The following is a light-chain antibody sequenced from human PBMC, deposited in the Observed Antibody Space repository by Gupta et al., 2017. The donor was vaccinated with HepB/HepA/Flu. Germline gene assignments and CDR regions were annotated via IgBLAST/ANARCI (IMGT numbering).Light chain of an antibody. CDR1: SSNIRSNY. Sequence: QSVLTQPPSASGTPGQRVTISCSGSSSNIRSNYVYWYQQLPGTAPKLLIYRNSQRPSGVPDRFAGSKSGTSASLAISGLRSEDEADYYGAAWDDSLSGPVFGGGTKLTVL. J-gene: IGLJ3*02. CDR2: RNS. V-gene: IGLV1-47*01. CDR3: AAWDDSLSGPV.